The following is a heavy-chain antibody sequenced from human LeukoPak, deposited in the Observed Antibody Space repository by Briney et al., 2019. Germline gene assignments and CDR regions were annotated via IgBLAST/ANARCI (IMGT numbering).Heavy chain of an antibody. CDR2: IYSGAGT. CDR3: AISTRVTTWHEKHYGLDV. CDR1: GFTFSSYA. V-gene: IGHV3-53*04. Sequence: GGSLRLSCAASGFTFSSYAMSWVRQAPGKGLEWVSVIYSGAGTYYADSVKGRFTISRHNSKNTVYLQMNTLRAEDTAVYYCAISTRVTTWHEKHYGLDVWGQGTTVTVSS. J-gene: IGHJ6*02. D-gene: IGHD4-17*01.